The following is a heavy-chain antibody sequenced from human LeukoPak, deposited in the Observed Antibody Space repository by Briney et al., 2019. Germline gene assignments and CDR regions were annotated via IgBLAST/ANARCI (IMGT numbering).Heavy chain of an antibody. V-gene: IGHV3-30-3*02. CDR2: ISYDGSNK. J-gene: IGHJ4*02. CDR3: VKDLTGTWSFDY. CDR1: GFTFSGYP. Sequence: PGGSLRLSCAASGFTFSGYPIHWVRQAPGKGLEWVAVISYDGSNKYYADSVKGRFTISRDNSKNALYLQLTSLRLEDTALYYCVKDLTGTWSFDYWGQGTLVTVSS. D-gene: IGHD3-9*01.